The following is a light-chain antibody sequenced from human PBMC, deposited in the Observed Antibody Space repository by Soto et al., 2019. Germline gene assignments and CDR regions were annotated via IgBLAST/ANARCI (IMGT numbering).Light chain of an antibody. J-gene: IGLJ1*01. V-gene: IGLV2-14*01. CDR1: SSDVGGYNY. CDR3: CSYTDSRTHI. Sequence: QSFLTQPASVSGSPGQSITISCTGTSSDVGGYNYVSWYQQHPGKAPKLIIFEVSYRPSGISNRFSASKSGDTASLTISGLQADDEADYYCCSYTDSRTHIFGSGTKVTVL. CDR2: EVS.